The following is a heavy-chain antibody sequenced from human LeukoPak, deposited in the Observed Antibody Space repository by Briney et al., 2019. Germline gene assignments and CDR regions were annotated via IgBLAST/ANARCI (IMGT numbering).Heavy chain of an antibody. V-gene: IGHV3-7*01. Sequence: GGSLRLSCAASGFTFSSYWMSWVRQAPGKGLELVANIKQDGSEKNYVDSVKGRFTISRDNAENSLYLQMNSLRAEDTAVYYCARGGSPVLNFDFWGQGTLVTVSP. D-gene: IGHD3-16*01. CDR3: ARGGSPVLNFDF. CDR1: GFTFSSYW. J-gene: IGHJ4*02. CDR2: IKQDGSEK.